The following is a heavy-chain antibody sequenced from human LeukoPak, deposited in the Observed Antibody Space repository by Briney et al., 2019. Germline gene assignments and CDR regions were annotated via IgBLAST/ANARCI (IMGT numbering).Heavy chain of an antibody. CDR2: ISGSGGST. CDR3: AKVTIVVVPAASDAFDI. D-gene: IGHD2-2*01. CDR1: GFTFSSYA. V-gene: IGHV3-23*01. Sequence: PGGSLRLSCAASGFTFSSYAMSWVRQAPGKGLEWVSAISGSGGSTYYADSVKGRFTISRDNSKNTLYLQMNSLRAEDTAVYYCAKVTIVVVPAASDAFDIWGQGTMVTVSS. J-gene: IGHJ3*02.